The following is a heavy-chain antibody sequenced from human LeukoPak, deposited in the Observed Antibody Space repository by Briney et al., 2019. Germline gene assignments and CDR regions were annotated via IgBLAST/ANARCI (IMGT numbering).Heavy chain of an antibody. J-gene: IGHJ6*02. CDR2: INPNSGGT. V-gene: IGHV1-2*02. Sequence: ASVKVSCKASGYTFTGYYMHWVRQAPGQGLEWMGWINPNSGGTNCAQKFQGRVTMTRDTSISTAYMELSSLKSDDTAVYYCARVFSPGIVVVTGGMDVWGQGTTVTVSS. CDR3: ARVFSPGIVVVTGGMDV. D-gene: IGHD2-21*02. CDR1: GYTFTGYY.